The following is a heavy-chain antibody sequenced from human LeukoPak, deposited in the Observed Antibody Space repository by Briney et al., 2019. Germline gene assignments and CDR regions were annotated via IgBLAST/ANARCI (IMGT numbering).Heavy chain of an antibody. Sequence: PSETLSLTCTVSDYSISSGYYWGWIRQPPGKGLEWIGSIYHSGSTYYNPSLKSRVTISVDTSKNQFSLKLSSVTAADTAVYYCARGYCSGGSCYSDYWGQGTLVTVSS. V-gene: IGHV4-38-2*02. CDR2: IYHSGST. CDR1: DYSISSGYY. CDR3: ARGYCSGGSCYSDY. J-gene: IGHJ4*02. D-gene: IGHD2-15*01.